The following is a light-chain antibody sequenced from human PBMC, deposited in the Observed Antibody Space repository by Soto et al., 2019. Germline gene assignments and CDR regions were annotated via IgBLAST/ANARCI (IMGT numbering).Light chain of an antibody. J-gene: IGLJ3*02. CDR1: SSDVGNYKY. CDR3: SSYAGSNLWV. Sequence: QSALTQSPSASGSPGQSVTISCTGTSSDVGNYKYVSWYQQHPGKAPKLMIYEVSKRPSGVPDRFSGSKSGNTASLTVPGLQVEDEADYYCSSYAGSNLWVFGGGTKLTVL. V-gene: IGLV2-8*01. CDR2: EVS.